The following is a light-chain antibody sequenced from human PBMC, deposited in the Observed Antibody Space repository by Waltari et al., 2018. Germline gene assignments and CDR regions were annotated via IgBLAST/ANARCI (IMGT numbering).Light chain of an antibody. CDR3: QKYDTFPAT. V-gene: IGKV3-20*01. CDR1: QSLSGS. J-gene: IGKJ1*01. CDR2: EAS. Sequence: ELVLTQSPGTLSLSPGERATLSCRASQSLSGSLAWYQQKPGQAPRLLISEASSRATGIPARFSGSGSRTDFSLTISRLEPEDFAAYYCQKYDTFPATFGQGTKVEFK.